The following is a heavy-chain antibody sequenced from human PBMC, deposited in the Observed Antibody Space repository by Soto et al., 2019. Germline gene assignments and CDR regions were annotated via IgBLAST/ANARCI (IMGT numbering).Heavy chain of an antibody. J-gene: IGHJ5*02. Sequence: GASVKVSCKTSGYTFTTYGVSWVRQAPGQGLEWMGWISAYNGNTNYAQTLQGRVTMTTDTSTSTAYMELRGLRSDDTAVYYCARDRDYYGSGSYYISWFDPWGQGTLVTVSS. D-gene: IGHD3-10*01. CDR2: ISAYNGNT. CDR1: GYTFTTYG. CDR3: ARDRDYYGSGSYYISWFDP. V-gene: IGHV1-18*04.